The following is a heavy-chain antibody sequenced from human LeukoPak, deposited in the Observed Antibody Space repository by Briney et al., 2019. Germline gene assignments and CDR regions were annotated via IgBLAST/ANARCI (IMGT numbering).Heavy chain of an antibody. V-gene: IGHV4-39*07. CDR2: INDSGST. D-gene: IGHD1-7*01. J-gene: IGHJ5*02. CDR3: ARAKVELRRAGWFDP. CDR1: GGSISSSSYY. Sequence: SETLSLTCTVSGGSISSSSYYWGWIRQPPGKGPEWIGEINDSGSTNYNPSLKSRVTISVDTSKKQFSLKLSSVTAADTAVYYCARAKVELRRAGWFDPWGQGTLVTVSS.